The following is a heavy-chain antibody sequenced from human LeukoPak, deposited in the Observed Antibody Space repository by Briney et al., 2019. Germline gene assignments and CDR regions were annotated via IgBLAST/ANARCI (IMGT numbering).Heavy chain of an antibody. CDR2: IYRRGGRR. CDR1: GFIFDDYG. Sequence: GGSVRLSCEASGFIFDDYGMSWVRQAPGRGLECVSSIYRRGGRRGYADSVKGRFTISRDNAKKSLHLQMDSLTAEDTAFYYCARGGYGEYYFDSWGQGTLVTVSS. CDR3: ARGGYGEYYFDS. V-gene: IGHV3-20*04. J-gene: IGHJ4*02. D-gene: IGHD4-17*01.